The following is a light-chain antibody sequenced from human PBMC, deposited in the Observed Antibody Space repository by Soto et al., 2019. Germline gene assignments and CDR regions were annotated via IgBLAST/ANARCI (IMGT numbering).Light chain of an antibody. CDR1: QGINSH. CDR2: AAS. Sequence: GDRVTIPCRASQGINSHLAWYQQGPGKAPKLLIYAASTLQSGVPSRFSGSGSGTDFTLTISCLQSEDFATYYCQQYYSFPLTFGGGTKVDIK. CDR3: QQYYSFPLT. J-gene: IGKJ4*01. V-gene: IGKV1-8*01.